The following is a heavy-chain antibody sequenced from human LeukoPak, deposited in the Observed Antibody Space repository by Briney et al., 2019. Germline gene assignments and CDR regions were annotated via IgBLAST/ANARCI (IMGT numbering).Heavy chain of an antibody. J-gene: IGHJ3*02. CDR1: GGSISGYY. V-gene: IGHV4-59*08. CDR2: SHTSGRS. Sequence: SESLSLTCSVSGGSISGYYWSWIRQPPAEGLEWIAYSHTSGRSKYNPYLKSRVTITFDTSKNQFSLSLISVTAADTALYYCARHYLGGDSSFDIWGQGTMVIVSS. D-gene: IGHD2-21*02. CDR3: ARHYLGGDSSFDI.